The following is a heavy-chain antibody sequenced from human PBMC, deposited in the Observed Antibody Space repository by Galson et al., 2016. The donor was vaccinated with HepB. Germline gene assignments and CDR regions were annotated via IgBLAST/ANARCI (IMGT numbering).Heavy chain of an antibody. J-gene: IGHJ4*02. Sequence: SLRLSCAASGFIFSSYGMHWVRQAPGKGLEWVAVIWYDGNEYYADSVKGRFTISRDNSKNTLYLQMNSLRAEDTALYYCTKWRGRSGWGPAGFDYWGQGTLVTVSS. CDR1: GFIFSSYG. V-gene: IGHV3-33*06. D-gene: IGHD3-22*01. CDR2: IWYDGNE. CDR3: TKWRGRSGWGPAGFDY.